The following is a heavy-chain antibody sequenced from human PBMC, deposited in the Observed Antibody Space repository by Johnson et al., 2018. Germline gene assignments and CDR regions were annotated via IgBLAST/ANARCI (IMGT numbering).Heavy chain of an antibody. CDR2: IKSKADGGTT. CDR3: ATVRGSCLQYFQY. Sequence: VQLVQSGGGLAKPGESLRLSCAASGFTFSNAWMTWVRQAPGKGLEWVGRIKSKADGGTTDYAAHVKGGRTISRDDSRNTLYLQMNSLKTEDKAVDYCATVRGSCLQYFQYWGQGTLVSVSS. V-gene: IGHV3-15*07. CDR1: GFTFSNAW. J-gene: IGHJ1*01. D-gene: IGHD3-16*01.